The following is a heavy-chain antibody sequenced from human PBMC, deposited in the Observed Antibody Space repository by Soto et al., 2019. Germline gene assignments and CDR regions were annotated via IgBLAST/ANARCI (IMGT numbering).Heavy chain of an antibody. CDR1: GGSFGGYY. Sequence: TSETLSLTCAVYGGSFGGYYWSWMRQPPGKGLEWIGEINHSGSTNYDPSLKSRVTISVDTSKNQFSLKLRSVIAADTAVYSCARGRKGRYFDYWGQGTLVTVSS. V-gene: IGHV4-34*01. CDR3: ARGRKGRYFDY. J-gene: IGHJ4*02. CDR2: INHSGST.